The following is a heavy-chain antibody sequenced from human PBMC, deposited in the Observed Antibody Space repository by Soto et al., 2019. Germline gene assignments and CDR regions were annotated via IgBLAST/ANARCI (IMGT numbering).Heavy chain of an antibody. V-gene: IGHV3-33*01. Sequence: GGSLRLSCAASGFTFSSYGMHCVRQAPGKGLEWVAVIWYDGSSKYYADSVKGRFTISRDNSKNTLYLQMNSPRAEDTAVYYCARDSPTSIAARRYYYYGMDVWGQGTKVTVSS. CDR3: ARDSPTSIAARRYYYYGMDV. J-gene: IGHJ6*02. CDR1: GFTFSSYG. D-gene: IGHD6-6*01. CDR2: IWYDGSSK.